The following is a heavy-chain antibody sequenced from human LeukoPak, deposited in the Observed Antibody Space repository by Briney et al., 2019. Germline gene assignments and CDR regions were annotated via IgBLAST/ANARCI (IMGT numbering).Heavy chain of an antibody. Sequence: PGGSLRLSCAASGFTFSSYSMNWVRQAPGKGLEWVSSITSSSSYIYYADSVKGRFTISRDNAKNSLYLQMNSLRAEDTAVYYCARGKSTGYSSGWYTEARPLDYWGQGTLVTVSS. CDR2: ITSSSSYI. J-gene: IGHJ4*02. V-gene: IGHV3-21*01. CDR1: GFTFSSYS. D-gene: IGHD6-19*01. CDR3: ARGKSTGYSSGWYTEARPLDY.